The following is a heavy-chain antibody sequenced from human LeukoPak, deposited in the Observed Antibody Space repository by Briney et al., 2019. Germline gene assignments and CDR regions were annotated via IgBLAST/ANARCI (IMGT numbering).Heavy chain of an antibody. CDR1: GFTFSSYS. CDR2: ISSSSSTI. D-gene: IGHD3-3*01. V-gene: IGHV3-48*02. CDR3: ARAGAELRFLEWYRALDAFDI. Sequence: GGSLRLSCAASGFTFSSYSMNWVRQAPGKGLEWVSSISSSSSTIYYADSVKGRFTISRDNDKNSLYLQMNSLRDEDTAVYYCARAGAELRFLEWYRALDAFDIWGQGTMVTVSS. J-gene: IGHJ3*02.